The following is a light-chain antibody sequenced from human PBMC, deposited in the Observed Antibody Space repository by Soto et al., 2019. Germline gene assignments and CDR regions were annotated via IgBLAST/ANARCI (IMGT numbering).Light chain of an antibody. V-gene: IGKV2D-29*02. CDR3: MQSTQLPLS. CDR2: EVS. CDR1: QSLLSSGGETY. Sequence: DIVMSQTPLSLSVTPGQPASISCRSSQSLLSSGGETYLFWYLQRRGQSPQLLIYEVSNRISAVPDRFCGSGLGTVFTLKISRVEAEDTGVYYCMQSTQLPLSFGEGTRL. J-gene: IGKJ5*01.